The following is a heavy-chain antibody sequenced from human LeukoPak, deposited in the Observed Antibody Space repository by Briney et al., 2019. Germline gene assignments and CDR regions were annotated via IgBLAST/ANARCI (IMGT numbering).Heavy chain of an antibody. Sequence: GGSLRLSCAASGFTFSSYSMNWVRQAPGKGLEWVSSISSSSSYIHYADSVKGRFTISRDNAKNSLYLQMNSLRAEDTAVYYCASKITFGGVHGDVWGQGTTVTVSS. CDR2: ISSSSSYI. D-gene: IGHD3-16*01. V-gene: IGHV3-21*01. CDR1: GFTFSSYS. CDR3: ASKITFGGVHGDV. J-gene: IGHJ6*02.